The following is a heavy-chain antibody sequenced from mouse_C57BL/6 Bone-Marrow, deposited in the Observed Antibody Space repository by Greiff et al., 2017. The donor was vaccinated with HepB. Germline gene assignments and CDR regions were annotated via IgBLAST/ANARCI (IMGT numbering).Heavy chain of an antibody. V-gene: IGHV1-55*01. CDR2: IYPGSGST. J-gene: IGHJ4*01. D-gene: IGHD2-1*01. Sequence: VQLQHPGAELVKPGASVKMSCKASGYTFTSYWITWVKQRPGQGLEWIGDIYPGSGSTNYNEKFKSKATLTVDTSSSTAYMQLSSLTSEDSAVYYCAREEYGNFLYYYAMDYWGQGTSVTVSS. CDR1: GYTFTSYW. CDR3: AREEYGNFLYYYAMDY.